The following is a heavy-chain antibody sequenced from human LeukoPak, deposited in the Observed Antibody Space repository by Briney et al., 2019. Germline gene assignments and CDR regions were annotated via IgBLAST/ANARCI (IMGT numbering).Heavy chain of an antibody. CDR3: ARDVVVVVAATPYY. D-gene: IGHD2-15*01. J-gene: IGHJ4*02. V-gene: IGHV4-38-2*02. CDR2: IYHSGST. Sequence: PSETLSPTCTVYAYSTSGGYYWGCIRQPPGKGLEWIGSIYHSGSTYYNPSLKSRVTISVDTCKCQFSLKLSSVTATDTAVYYCARDVVVVVAATPYYWGEGTXVTVS. CDR1: AYSTSGGYY.